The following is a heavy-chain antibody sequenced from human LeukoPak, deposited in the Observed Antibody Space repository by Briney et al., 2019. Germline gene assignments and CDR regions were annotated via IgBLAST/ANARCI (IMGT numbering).Heavy chain of an antibody. CDR3: AKCMSGSGVCLNYDS. V-gene: IGHV3-23*01. D-gene: IGHD2-21*02. J-gene: IGHJ4*02. CDR2: ISGTDSGT. CDR1: GFTFITYA. Sequence: GGSLRLSCQAYGFTFITYAMSWVRQAPWKGLQWVSGISGTDSGTYYTDSVKGRFTISRDNSKNTVYLQIDSLRAEDTAVYYCAKCMSGSGVCLNYDSWGQGILVTVSS.